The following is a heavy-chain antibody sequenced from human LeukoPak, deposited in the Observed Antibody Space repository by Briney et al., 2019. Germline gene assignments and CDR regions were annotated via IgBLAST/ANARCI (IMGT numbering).Heavy chain of an antibody. CDR2: IKQDGSEK. CDR1: GFTFSSYA. D-gene: IGHD6-13*01. Sequence: GGCLRLSCAASGFTFSSYAMSWVRQAPGKGLEWVANIKQDGSEKYYVDSVKGRFTISRDNAKNSLYLQMNSLRAEDTAVYYCARSGIAAAVDYWGQGTLVTVSS. V-gene: IGHV3-7*01. CDR3: ARSGIAAAVDY. J-gene: IGHJ4*02.